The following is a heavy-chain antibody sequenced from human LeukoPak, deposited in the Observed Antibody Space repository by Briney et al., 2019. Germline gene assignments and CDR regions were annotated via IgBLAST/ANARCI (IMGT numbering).Heavy chain of an antibody. V-gene: IGHV4-34*01. J-gene: IGHJ4*02. Sequence: SETLSLTCAVFGGSFSGYYWSWIRQPPGKGLEWIGEINHSGSTNYDPSLKSRVSISVDTSKNQFSLKLSSVTAADTAVYYCARNGDDSSDYYYFDYWGQGTLVTVSS. CDR2: INHSGST. CDR3: ARNGDDSSDYYYFDY. D-gene: IGHD3-22*01. CDR1: GGSFSGYY.